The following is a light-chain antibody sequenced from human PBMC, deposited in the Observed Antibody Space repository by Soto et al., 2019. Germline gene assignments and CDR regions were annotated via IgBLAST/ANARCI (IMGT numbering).Light chain of an antibody. CDR2: LGS. V-gene: IGKV2-28*01. J-gene: IGKJ4*01. CDR3: QQYNKWPLT. CDR1: QSLLHSNGYNS. Sequence: DIVMTQSPLSLPVTPGEPASISCRSSQSLLHSNGYNSLDWYLQKPGQSPQLLIYLGSNRASGVPDRFSGSGSGTDFTLKISRVEAEDVGVYYCQQYNKWPLTVGGGTKVDIK.